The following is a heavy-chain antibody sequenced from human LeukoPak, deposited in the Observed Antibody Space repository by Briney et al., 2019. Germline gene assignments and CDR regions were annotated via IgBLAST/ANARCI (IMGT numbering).Heavy chain of an antibody. CDR1: GGSISSSSYY. CDR3: ARTYLQQGDAFDI. Sequence: SETLSLTCTVSGGSISSSSYYWGWIRQPPGKGLEWIGSIYYSGSTYYNPSLKSRVTISVDTSKNQFSLKLSSVTAADTAVYYCARTYLQQGDAFDIWGQGTMVTVSS. J-gene: IGHJ3*02. D-gene: IGHD5-18*01. CDR2: IYYSGST. V-gene: IGHV4-39*01.